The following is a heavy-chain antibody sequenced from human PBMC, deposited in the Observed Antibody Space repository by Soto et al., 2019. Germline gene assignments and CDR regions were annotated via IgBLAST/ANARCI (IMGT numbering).Heavy chain of an antibody. CDR2: IFYFGST. Sequence: SETLSLTCTVSGGSISSYYWSWIRQNPGKGLEWIGYIFYFGSTNYNPSLKSRVTLSIDTSKNQLSLKLSSVTAADTAVYYCARHSPDFDWLSQFDYWGQGTLVTVSS. D-gene: IGHD3-9*01. CDR3: ARHSPDFDWLSQFDY. J-gene: IGHJ4*02. V-gene: IGHV4-59*08. CDR1: GGSISSYY.